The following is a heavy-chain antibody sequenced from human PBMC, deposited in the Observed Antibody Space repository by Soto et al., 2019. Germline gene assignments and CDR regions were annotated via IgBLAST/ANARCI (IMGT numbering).Heavy chain of an antibody. Sequence: SVKVSCKASGGTFSSYAISWVRQAPGQGLEWMGGIIPIFGTANYAQKFQGRVTITADESTSTAYMELSSLRSEDTAVYYCARERPRISGEVGACPFDYWGQGTLVTVS. D-gene: IGHD1-26*01. CDR2: IIPIFGTA. CDR1: GGTFSSYA. J-gene: IGHJ4*02. CDR3: ARERPRISGEVGACPFDY. V-gene: IGHV1-69*13.